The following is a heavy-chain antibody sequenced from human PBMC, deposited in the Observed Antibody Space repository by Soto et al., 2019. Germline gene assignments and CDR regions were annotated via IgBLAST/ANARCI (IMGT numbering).Heavy chain of an antibody. CDR3: ARHVGVAGRKYYYYYYYRDV. D-gene: IGHD6-19*01. Sequence: SETLSLTCTVSGGSISSYYWSWIRQPPGKGLEWIGYIYYSGSTNYNPSLKSRVTISVDTSKNQFSLKLSSVTAADTAVYYCARHVGVAGRKYYYYYYYRDVWGKGTTVTVSS. V-gene: IGHV4-59*08. CDR2: IYYSGST. J-gene: IGHJ6*03. CDR1: GGSISSYY.